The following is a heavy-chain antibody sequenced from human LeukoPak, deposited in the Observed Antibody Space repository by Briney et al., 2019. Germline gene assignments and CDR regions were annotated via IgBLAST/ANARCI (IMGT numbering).Heavy chain of an antibody. D-gene: IGHD2-2*01. Sequence: ASVKVSCKASGYTFTGYYMHWVRQAPGQGLDGMGWINPNSGGTNYARKFQGRVTMTRDKSISTAYMELSRLRSDDPAVFYCARVGGYCTTTSCSYGMDVWGQGTTVTVSS. CDR2: INPNSGGT. CDR3: ARVGGYCTTTSCSYGMDV. CDR1: GYTFTGYY. J-gene: IGHJ6*02. V-gene: IGHV1-2*02.